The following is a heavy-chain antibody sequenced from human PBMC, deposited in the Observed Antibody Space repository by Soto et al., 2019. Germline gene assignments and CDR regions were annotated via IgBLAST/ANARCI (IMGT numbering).Heavy chain of an antibody. V-gene: IGHV4-31*03. J-gene: IGHJ5*02. CDR3: ARNGVDATEMGWFDP. CDR1: GGSISSGGYY. D-gene: IGHD2-15*01. CDR2: IYYSGST. Sequence: SETLSLTCTVSGGSISSGGYYWGWIRQHPGKGLEWIGYIYYSGSTYYNPSLKSRVTISVDTSKNQFSLKLSSVTAADTAVYYCARNGVDATEMGWFDPWGQGTMVTV.